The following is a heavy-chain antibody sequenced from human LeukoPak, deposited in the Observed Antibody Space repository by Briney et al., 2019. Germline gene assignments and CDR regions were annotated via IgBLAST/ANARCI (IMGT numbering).Heavy chain of an antibody. D-gene: IGHD3-9*01. Sequence: SETLSLTCTVSGGSISSSSYYWGWIRQPPGKGLEWIGSIYHSGSTYYNPSLKSRVTISVDTSKNQFSLNLSSVTAADTAVYYCARDGLKLRYFDWVTSDPWGQGTLVTVSS. CDR2: IYHSGST. J-gene: IGHJ5*02. CDR3: ARDGLKLRYFDWVTSDP. CDR1: GGSISSSSYY. V-gene: IGHV4-39*07.